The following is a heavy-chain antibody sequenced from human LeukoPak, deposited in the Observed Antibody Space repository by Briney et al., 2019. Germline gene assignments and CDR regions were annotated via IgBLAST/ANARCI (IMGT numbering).Heavy chain of an antibody. D-gene: IGHD2-2*01. J-gene: IGHJ6*02. Sequence: ASVTVSCTACGGTFSSYAISWVRQAPGQGLEWMGGIIPIFGTANYAQKFQGRVTIAADESTSTAYMELSSLRSEDTAVYYCARDVVVVPAAQYYYYGMDVWGQGTTVTVSS. CDR1: GGTFSSYA. CDR3: ARDVVVVPAAQYYYYGMDV. V-gene: IGHV1-69*13. CDR2: IIPIFGTA.